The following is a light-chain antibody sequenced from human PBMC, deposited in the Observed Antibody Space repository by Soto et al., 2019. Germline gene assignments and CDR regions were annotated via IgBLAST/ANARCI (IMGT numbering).Light chain of an antibody. CDR1: QRVSRY. Sequence: EIVLTQSPDTLSLSPGESATLSCRASQRVSRYLAWYQQKPGQTPRLLIYDASNRAAGIPARFSGSGSGTDFTLTISSLEPEDFAVYYCQHRSNWPLTFGGGNKVEIK. CDR2: DAS. J-gene: IGKJ4*01. V-gene: IGKV3-11*01. CDR3: QHRSNWPLT.